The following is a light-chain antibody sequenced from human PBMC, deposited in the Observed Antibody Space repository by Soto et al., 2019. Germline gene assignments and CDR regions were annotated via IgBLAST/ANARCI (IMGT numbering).Light chain of an antibody. V-gene: IGLV2-18*02. CDR2: GVS. J-gene: IGLJ2*01. CDR1: SRDIGSYND. Sequence: QSVLTQPPSVSGSPGQSVTISCTGTSRDIGSYNDVPWYQQTPGTAPKLMISGVSHRPSGVPDRFSGSKSGSTASLTISGLQAEDEADYYCSAYTIDNVLFGGGTK. CDR3: SAYTIDNVL.